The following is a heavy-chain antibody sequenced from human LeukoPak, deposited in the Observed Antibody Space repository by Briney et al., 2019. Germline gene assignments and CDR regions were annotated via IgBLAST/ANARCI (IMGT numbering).Heavy chain of an antibody. CDR2: IYNGGTT. V-gene: IGHV4-4*07. J-gene: IGHJ4*02. CDR3: AHAISMDFEY. CDR1: GGSVSSNY. D-gene: IGHD2-2*02. Sequence: SETLSLTCTVSGGSVSSNYWNWIRQPAGKGLEWIGRIYNGGTTNYNPSLESRVTISIDRSKNQFSLKLTSVTAADTPVYYCAHAISMDFEYWGQGTLVTVSS.